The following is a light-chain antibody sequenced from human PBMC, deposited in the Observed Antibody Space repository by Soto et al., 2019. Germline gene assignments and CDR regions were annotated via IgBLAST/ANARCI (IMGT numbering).Light chain of an antibody. V-gene: IGKV3-20*01. CDR2: GAS. Sequence: EIVLTQSPGTLSLSPGERATLSCRASQSVSSSYLAWYQQKPGQAPRLLIYGASSRATGIPDRFSGSGSGTDFTLTSIRLEPEDFAVYYCHQYGSSRLTFGGGTKVEIK. CDR3: HQYGSSRLT. J-gene: IGKJ4*01. CDR1: QSVSSSY.